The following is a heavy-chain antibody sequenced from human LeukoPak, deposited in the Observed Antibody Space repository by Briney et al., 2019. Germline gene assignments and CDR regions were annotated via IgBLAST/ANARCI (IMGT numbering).Heavy chain of an antibody. CDR1: GFTFSSYE. V-gene: IGHV3-48*03. J-gene: IGHJ4*02. D-gene: IGHD6-13*01. CDR2: ISNSGSTK. Sequence: GGSLRLSCAASGFTFSSYEMNWIRQAPGKGLEWISYISNSGSTKYYADSVKGRFTISRDNAKNSLYLQMNSLRAEDTAVYYCAKGGSSWQPSRFDYWGQGTLVTVSS. CDR3: AKGGSSWQPSRFDY.